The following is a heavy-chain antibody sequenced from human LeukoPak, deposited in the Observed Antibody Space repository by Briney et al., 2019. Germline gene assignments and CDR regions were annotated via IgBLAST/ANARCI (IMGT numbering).Heavy chain of an antibody. CDR3: ARLGDMVVVPAVYYDY. CDR2: IYHSGST. V-gene: IGHV4-38-2*01. J-gene: IGHJ4*02. D-gene: IGHD2-2*01. CDR1: GYSISTGYY. Sequence: SEALSLTCAVSGYSISTGYYWGWIRQPPGKGLEWIGSIYHSGSTYYNPSLKSRVTISVDTSKNQFSLKLSSVTAADTAVYYCARLGDMVVVPAVYYDYWGQGTLVTVSS.